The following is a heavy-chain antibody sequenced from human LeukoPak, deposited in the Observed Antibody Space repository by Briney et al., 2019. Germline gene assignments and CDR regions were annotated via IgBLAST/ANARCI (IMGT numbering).Heavy chain of an antibody. CDR2: IYYSGKT. CDR1: GGSVSSSSYY. V-gene: IGHV4-39*01. CDR3: ARHRDDILTANHPEIFDY. Sequence: SETLSLTCTVSGGSVSSSSYYWGWIRQPPGKGLEWIANIYYSGKTNYNPSLKSRVTISVDTSKNQFSLRLSSLTAADTAVYYCARHRDDILTANHPEIFDYWGQGNLVTVSS. J-gene: IGHJ4*02. D-gene: IGHD3-9*01.